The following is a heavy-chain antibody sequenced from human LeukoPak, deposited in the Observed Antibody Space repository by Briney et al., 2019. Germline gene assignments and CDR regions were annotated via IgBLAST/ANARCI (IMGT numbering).Heavy chain of an antibody. CDR3: ARGTAGYHSSYFDY. Sequence: GGSLRLSCAASGFTFGSPWMHWVRQAPGKGLVWVSRINSDGSAAAYADSVKGRFTISRDNAENTLYLQMNSLRAEDTAVYYCARGTAGYHSSYFDYWGQGTLVTVSS. J-gene: IGHJ4*02. V-gene: IGHV3-74*01. CDR2: INSDGSAA. D-gene: IGHD3-16*02. CDR1: GFTFGSPW.